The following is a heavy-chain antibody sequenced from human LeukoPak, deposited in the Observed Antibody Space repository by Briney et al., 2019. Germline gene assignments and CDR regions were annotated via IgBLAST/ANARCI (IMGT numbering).Heavy chain of an antibody. D-gene: IGHD1-26*01. Sequence: ASVKVSCKVSGYTLTELSMHWVRRAPGKGLEWMGGFDPEDGETIYAQKFQGRVTMTEDTSTDTAYMELSSLRSEDTAVYYCATDPYSGSYLVDAFDIWGQGTMVTVSS. V-gene: IGHV1-24*01. J-gene: IGHJ3*02. CDR3: ATDPYSGSYLVDAFDI. CDR1: GYTLTELS. CDR2: FDPEDGET.